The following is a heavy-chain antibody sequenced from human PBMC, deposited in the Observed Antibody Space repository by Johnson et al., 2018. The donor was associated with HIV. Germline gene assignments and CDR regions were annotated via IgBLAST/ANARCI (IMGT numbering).Heavy chain of an antibody. Sequence: VQLVESGGGLVQPGRSLRLSCAASGFTFDDYAMHWVRQAPGKGLEWVSGISWNSGSIGYADSVKGRFTISRDNAKNSLYLQMNSLRAEDTAVYYCARDRGSSSGASYIFDIWGQGTMVTVSS. CDR1: GFTFDDYA. D-gene: IGHD6-6*01. CDR2: ISWNSGSI. CDR3: ARDRGSSSGASYIFDI. V-gene: IGHV3-9*01. J-gene: IGHJ3*02.